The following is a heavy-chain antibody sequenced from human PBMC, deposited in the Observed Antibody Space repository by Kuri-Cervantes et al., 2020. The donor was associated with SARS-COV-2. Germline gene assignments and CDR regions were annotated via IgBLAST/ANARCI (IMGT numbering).Heavy chain of an antibody. V-gene: IGHV1-2*02. Sequence: ASVKVSCKASGYTFTGYYMHWLRQAPGQGLEWMGWINPNSGGTNYAQKFQGRVTMTSDTSTSTAYMELSRLRSDDTTVYYCARGLGYSSSSHRGGSFDYWGQGTLVTVSS. CDR3: ARGLGYSSSSHRGGSFDY. CDR1: GYTFTGYY. D-gene: IGHD6-6*01. CDR2: INPNSGGT. J-gene: IGHJ4*02.